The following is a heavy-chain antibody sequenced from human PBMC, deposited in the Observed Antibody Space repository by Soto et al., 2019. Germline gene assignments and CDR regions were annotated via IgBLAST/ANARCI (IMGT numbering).Heavy chain of an antibody. V-gene: IGHV4-59*01. CDR3: ARVGSAAAGTADYYYGMDV. CDR1: GGSISSYY. Sequence: QVQLQESGPGLVKPSETLSLTCTVSGGSISSYYWSWIRQPPGKGLEWIGYIYYSGSTNYNPSLKSRVTISVDTSKNQFSLKLSSVTAADTAVYYCARVGSAAAGTADYYYGMDVWGQGTTVTVSS. CDR2: IYYSGST. D-gene: IGHD6-13*01. J-gene: IGHJ6*02.